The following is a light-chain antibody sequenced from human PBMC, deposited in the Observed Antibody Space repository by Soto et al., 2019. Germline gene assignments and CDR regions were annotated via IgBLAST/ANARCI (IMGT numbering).Light chain of an antibody. J-gene: IGLJ1*01. CDR2: EVS. CDR3: SSYTSSSTPYV. Sequence: QSALTQPASVCGSPGQSITISCTGTSSDVGGYNYVSWYQQHPGKAPKLMIYEVSNRPSGVSNRFSGSKSGNTASLTISGLQAEDEADYYSSSYTSSSTPYVFGTGTKVTVL. CDR1: SSDVGGYNY. V-gene: IGLV2-14*03.